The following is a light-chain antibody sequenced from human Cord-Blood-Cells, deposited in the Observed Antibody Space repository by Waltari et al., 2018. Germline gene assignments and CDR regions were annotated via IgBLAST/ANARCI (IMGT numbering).Light chain of an antibody. Sequence: QSALTQPASVPGSPGQSITISCTGTSSDVGSYNLFSWYQQHPGKAPKRMIYEGSKRPSGVSNRFSGSKSGNTASLTISGLQAEDEADYYCCSYAGSSTSWVFGGGTKLTVL. CDR1: SSDVGSYNL. V-gene: IGLV2-23*01. J-gene: IGLJ3*02. CDR2: EGS. CDR3: CSYAGSSTSWV.